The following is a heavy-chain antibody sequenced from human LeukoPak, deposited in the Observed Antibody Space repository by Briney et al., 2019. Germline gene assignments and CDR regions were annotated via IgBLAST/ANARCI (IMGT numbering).Heavy chain of an antibody. CDR1: GGSISSYY. Sequence: PSETLSLTCAVSGGSISSYYWSWIRQPPGKGLEWIGYIYYSGSTNYNPSLKSRVTISVDTSKNQFSLKLSSVTAADTAVYYCARVYSSGWSLDYWGQGTLVTVSS. V-gene: IGHV4-59*01. D-gene: IGHD6-19*01. CDR2: IYYSGST. CDR3: ARVYSSGWSLDY. J-gene: IGHJ4*02.